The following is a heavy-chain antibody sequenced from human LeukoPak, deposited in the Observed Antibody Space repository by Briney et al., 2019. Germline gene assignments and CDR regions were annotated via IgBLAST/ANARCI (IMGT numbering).Heavy chain of an antibody. D-gene: IGHD4-17*01. CDR1: GFTFSTYG. Sequence: GGSLRLSCAASGFTFSTYGIHWVRQAPGKGLEWVAFIRYDGTNKWYADSVKGRFTISRDNSKNTLHLQMNSARVEDTAVYHCAKDRDYGDYPSAYYYYMDVWGNGTTVTVSS. J-gene: IGHJ6*03. CDR2: IRYDGTNK. CDR3: AKDRDYGDYPSAYYYYMDV. V-gene: IGHV3-30*02.